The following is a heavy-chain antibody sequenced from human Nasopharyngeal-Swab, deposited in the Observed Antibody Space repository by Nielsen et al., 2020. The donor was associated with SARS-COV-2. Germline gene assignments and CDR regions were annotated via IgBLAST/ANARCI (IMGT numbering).Heavy chain of an antibody. V-gene: IGHV4-34*01. CDR2: INHSGST. CDR3: ARVTGYYCYYMDV. D-gene: IGHD3-9*01. Sequence: WIRQPPGKGLEWIGEINHSGSTNYNPSLKSRVTISVDTSKNQFSLKLSSVTAADTAVYYCARVTGYYCYYMDVWGKGTTVTVSS. J-gene: IGHJ6*03.